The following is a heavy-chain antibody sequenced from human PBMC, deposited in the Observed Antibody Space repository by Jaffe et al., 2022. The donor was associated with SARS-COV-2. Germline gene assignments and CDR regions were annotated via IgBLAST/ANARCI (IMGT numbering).Heavy chain of an antibody. D-gene: IGHD4-17*01. Sequence: EVQLVESGGGLVQPGRSLRLSCTASGFTFGDYAMSWVRQAPGKGLEWVGFIRSKAYGGTTEYAASVKGRFTISRDDSKSIAYLQMNSLKTEDTAVYYCTTYGDYERFGYWGQGTLVTVSS. J-gene: IGHJ4*02. V-gene: IGHV3-49*04. CDR2: IRSKAYGGTT. CDR1: GFTFGDYA. CDR3: TTYGDYERFGY.